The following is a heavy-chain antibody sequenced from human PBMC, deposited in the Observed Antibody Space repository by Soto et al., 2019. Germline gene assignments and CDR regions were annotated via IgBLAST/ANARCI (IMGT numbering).Heavy chain of an antibody. CDR1: GYTFTDHY. V-gene: IGHV1-2*02. Sequence: ASVKVSCKSSGYTFTDHYIHWVRQAPGPGLEWMGWINPKSGGTNYAQKFQGRVTMTRDTSISTAYLDLSGLSSNDTAMYFCARWGQEYCSGGSCSRRDNSYGVDVWGQGTTVTVSS. J-gene: IGHJ6*02. CDR3: ARWGQEYCSGGSCSRRDNSYGVDV. D-gene: IGHD2-15*01. CDR2: INPKSGGT.